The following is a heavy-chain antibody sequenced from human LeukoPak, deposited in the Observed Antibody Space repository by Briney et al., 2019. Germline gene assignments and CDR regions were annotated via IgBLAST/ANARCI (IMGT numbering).Heavy chain of an antibody. CDR2: IRYDGSNE. CDR1: GFTFSSYG. V-gene: IGHV3-33*01. CDR3: ARSRYNLDY. D-gene: IGHD5-24*01. Sequence: HPGGSLRLSCAASGFTFSSYGMHWVRQAPGKGPEWVAIIRYDGSNENYADSVKGRFTISRDNSKKTLYLQMNSLRAEDTAVYYCARSRYNLDYWGQGTLVTVSS. J-gene: IGHJ4*02.